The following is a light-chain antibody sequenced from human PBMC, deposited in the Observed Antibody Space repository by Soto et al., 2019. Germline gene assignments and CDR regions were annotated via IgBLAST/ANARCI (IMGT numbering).Light chain of an antibody. J-gene: IGKJ4*01. CDR2: AAS. Sequence: DIQMTQSPSSLSASVGDRVTITCRASQGISSYLAWYQQIPGKVPKLLISAASTLQSVVPSRFSGSGSGTDFTLTISSLQPEDVATYYCQKYTNVPAFGGGTTVEIK. CDR1: QGISSY. CDR3: QKYTNVPA. V-gene: IGKV1-27*01.